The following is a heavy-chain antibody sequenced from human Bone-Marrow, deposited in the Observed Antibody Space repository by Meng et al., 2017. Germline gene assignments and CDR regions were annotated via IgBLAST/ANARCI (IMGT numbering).Heavy chain of an antibody. Sequence: VQLREGGPGLWKPSETLSLPFAVYGGSFSGYYWSWIRQPPGKGLEWIGEINHSGSTNYNPSLKSRVTISVDTSKNQFSLKLSSVTAADTAVYYCARGRTPRYCSGGSCYSPSYYFDYWGQGTLVTVSS. J-gene: IGHJ4*02. V-gene: IGHV4-34*01. D-gene: IGHD2-15*01. CDR1: GGSFSGYY. CDR2: INHSGST. CDR3: ARGRTPRYCSGGSCYSPSYYFDY.